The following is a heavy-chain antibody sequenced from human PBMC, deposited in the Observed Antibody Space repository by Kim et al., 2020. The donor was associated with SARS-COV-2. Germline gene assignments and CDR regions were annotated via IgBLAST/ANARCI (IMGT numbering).Heavy chain of an antibody. Sequence: GGSLRLSCATSGFTFSAYDMNWVRQAPGKGLEWLSFITRTSTTIFYADSVRGRFTISRDNAKNSLYLQMNHLRDEDTGLYYCVRDRMGGAFDMWGHGTMVTVSS. CDR3: VRDRMGGAFDM. CDR2: ITRTSTTI. CDR1: GFTFSAYD. J-gene: IGHJ3*02. V-gene: IGHV3-48*02. D-gene: IGHD3-16*01.